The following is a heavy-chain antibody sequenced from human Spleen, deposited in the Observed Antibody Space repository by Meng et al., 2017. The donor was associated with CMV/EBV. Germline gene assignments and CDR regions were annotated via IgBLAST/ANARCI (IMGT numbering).Heavy chain of an antibody. Sequence: ASVKVSCKASGYTFTNYDINWVRQATGQGLEWMGWMNPNSGGTNYAQKFQGRVTMTRDTSISTAYMELSRLRSDDTAVYYCARVEEEGSSSWYYYYYYYGMDVWGQGTTVTVSS. CDR1: GYTFTNYD. V-gene: IGHV1-2*02. J-gene: IGHJ6*02. CDR2: MNPNSGGT. D-gene: IGHD6-13*01. CDR3: ARVEEEGSSSWYYYYYYYGMDV.